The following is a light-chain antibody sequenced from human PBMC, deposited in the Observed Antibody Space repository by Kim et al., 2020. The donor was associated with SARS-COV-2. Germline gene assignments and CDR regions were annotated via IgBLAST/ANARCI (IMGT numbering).Light chain of an antibody. V-gene: IGKV1-27*01. Sequence: ASVGDRVTISCRATQAIGNYLAWYQQKPGKSPQLLIYAASTLQSGVPSRFIGSGSGTDFTLTISGLQPEDVAIYYCQKYNSAPWTFGQGTKVDIK. J-gene: IGKJ1*01. CDR3: QKYNSAPWT. CDR1: QAIGNY. CDR2: AAS.